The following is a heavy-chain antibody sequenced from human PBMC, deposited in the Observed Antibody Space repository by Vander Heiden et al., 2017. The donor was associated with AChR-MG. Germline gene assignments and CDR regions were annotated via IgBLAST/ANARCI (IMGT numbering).Heavy chain of an antibody. Sequence: EVQLVESGGGLVQPGGSLRLSCAASGFTFSSYWVGWVGQAPGKGLEWVANIKQDGSEKYYVDSVKGRFTISRDNAKNSLYLQMNSLRAEDTAVYYCARDPRKLLWFGELLPMDVWGQGTTVTVSS. J-gene: IGHJ6*02. V-gene: IGHV3-7*01. CDR1: GFTFSSYW. CDR2: IKQDGSEK. CDR3: ARDPRKLLWFGELLPMDV. D-gene: IGHD3-10*01.